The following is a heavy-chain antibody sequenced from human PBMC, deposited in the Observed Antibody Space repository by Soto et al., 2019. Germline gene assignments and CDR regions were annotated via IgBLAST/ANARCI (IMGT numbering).Heavy chain of an antibody. J-gene: IGHJ6*02. CDR1: GFTFSSYG. D-gene: IGHD1-26*01. Sequence: PGGSLRLSCAASGFTFSSYGMHWVRQAPDKGLEWVAVIWHDGSNKYYADTVKGRFTISRDNSKNTLYLQMNSLRAEDTAVYYCARAFPGWESYGMDVWGQGTTVTVSS. CDR3: ARAFPGWESYGMDV. CDR2: IWHDGSNK. V-gene: IGHV3-33*01.